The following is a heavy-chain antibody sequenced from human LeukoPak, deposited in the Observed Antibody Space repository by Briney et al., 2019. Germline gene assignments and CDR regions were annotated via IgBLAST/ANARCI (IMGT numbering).Heavy chain of an antibody. Sequence: GGSLRLSCAASGFTFSSYAMSWVRQAPGKGLEWVSAISGSGGSTYYADSVKGRFTISRDNSKNTLYLQMNSLRAEDTAVYYCAKVGGGDSSSLHFDYWGQGTLVTVSS. J-gene: IGHJ4*02. CDR1: GFTFSSYA. D-gene: IGHD6-13*01. CDR2: ISGSGGST. V-gene: IGHV3-23*01. CDR3: AKVGGGDSSSLHFDY.